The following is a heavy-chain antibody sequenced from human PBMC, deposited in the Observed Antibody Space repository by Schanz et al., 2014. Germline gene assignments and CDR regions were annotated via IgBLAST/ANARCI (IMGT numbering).Heavy chain of an antibody. D-gene: IGHD2-21*01. Sequence: QVQLVDSGGGLVKPGGSLRLSCTASGFPFSDYFMAWIRQPPGRGLEWVSYIGNGGVTIYYADSVKGRFTVSRDNAENALYLQMNSLRAEDTAVYYCARDGYSVVVISPTESFDIWGQGTMVTVSP. V-gene: IGHV3-11*04. J-gene: IGHJ3*02. CDR1: GFPFSDYF. CDR2: IGNGGVTI. CDR3: ARDGYSVVVISPTESFDI.